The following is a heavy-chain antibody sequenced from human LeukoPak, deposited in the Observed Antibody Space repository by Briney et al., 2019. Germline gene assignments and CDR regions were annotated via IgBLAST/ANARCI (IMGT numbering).Heavy chain of an antibody. V-gene: IGHV1-69*05. Sequence: ASVKVSCKASGYTFTSYDISWVRQAPGQGLEWMGGIIPIFGTANYAQKFQGRVTITTDESTSTAYMELSSLRSEDTAVYYCARVSTIFGGGADYWGQGTLVTVSS. CDR3: ARVSTIFGGGADY. D-gene: IGHD3-3*01. CDR2: IIPIFGTA. J-gene: IGHJ4*02. CDR1: GYTFTSYD.